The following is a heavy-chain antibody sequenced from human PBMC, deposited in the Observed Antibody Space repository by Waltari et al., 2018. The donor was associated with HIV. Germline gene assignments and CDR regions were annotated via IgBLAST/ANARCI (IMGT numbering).Heavy chain of an antibody. J-gene: IGHJ4*02. CDR2: IYPDDSDT. CDR3: ARTYCSGGGCYSELDF. CDR1: GYSFTRYW. Sequence: EVQLVQSGAEVKKPGESLKISCKGSGYSFTRYWINWVRQMPGKGLEWMGIIYPDDSDTRYSPSFQGQVTISADKSINTAYLQWSSLKASDTAMYYCARTYCSGGGCYSELDFWGQGTLVTVSS. D-gene: IGHD2-15*01. V-gene: IGHV5-51*01.